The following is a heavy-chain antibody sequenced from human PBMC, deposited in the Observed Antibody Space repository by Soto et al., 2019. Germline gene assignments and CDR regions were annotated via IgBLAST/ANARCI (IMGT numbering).Heavy chain of an antibody. Sequence: GGSLRLSCAASGFTFSSYGMHWVRQAPGKGLEWVAVIWYDGSNKYYADSVKGRFTISRDNSKNTLYLQMNSLRPXDXXXXXXXXDAXXXCSAGSCYGGLYNWFDPWGQGTLVTVSS. D-gene: IGHD2-15*01. CDR1: GFTFSSYG. CDR3: XXDAXXXCSAGSCYGGLYNWFDP. CDR2: IWYDGSNK. J-gene: IGHJ5*02. V-gene: IGHV3-33*01.